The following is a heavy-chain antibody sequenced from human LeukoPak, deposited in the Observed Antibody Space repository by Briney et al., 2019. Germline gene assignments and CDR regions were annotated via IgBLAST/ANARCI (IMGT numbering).Heavy chain of an antibody. CDR3: ARVPTTAFDY. J-gene: IGHJ4*02. V-gene: IGHV1-18*04. CDR2: ISGYNGNT. D-gene: IGHD2-21*02. Sequence: SSVRVSCKASGYTFTSYCMHWVRQAPGQGLEWMGWISGYNGNTNYAQRLLGRVTMTTDTSTSTAYMELRSLRSDDTAVYYCARVPTTAFDYWGQGTLVTVS. CDR1: GYTFTSYC.